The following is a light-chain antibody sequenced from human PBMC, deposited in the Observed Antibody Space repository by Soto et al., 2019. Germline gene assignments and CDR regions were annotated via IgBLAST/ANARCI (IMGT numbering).Light chain of an antibody. V-gene: IGKV1-39*01. CDR3: QQTYITPPVT. Sequence: DIQMTQSPSSLSASVGDRVTITCRASQSISTYLNWYQQKPGKAPNLLIFAASTLQSGVPSRFSGSGSGTDVPLTVSSRQPEDFATYYCQQTYITPPVTFGGGTKVEV. CDR1: QSISTY. J-gene: IGKJ4*01. CDR2: AAS.